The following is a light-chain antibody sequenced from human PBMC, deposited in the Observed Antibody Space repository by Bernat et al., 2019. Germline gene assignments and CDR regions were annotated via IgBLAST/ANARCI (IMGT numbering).Light chain of an antibody. Sequence: EVVMTQSPATLSVSPGERATLSCRASESVSSDLAWYQQKPGQAPRLLFYGASTRATGIPDRFSGSGSGTEFTLTISSLQSEDFAVYYCQQYNKWPPITFGQGTRLDIK. CDR1: ESVSSD. J-gene: IGKJ5*01. CDR2: GAS. V-gene: IGKV3-15*01. CDR3: QQYNKWPPIT.